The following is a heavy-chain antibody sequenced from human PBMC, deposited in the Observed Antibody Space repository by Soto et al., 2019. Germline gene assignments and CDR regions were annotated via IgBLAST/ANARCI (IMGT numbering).Heavy chain of an antibody. CDR3: ATPSGVGNGPDYFDY. J-gene: IGHJ4*02. D-gene: IGHD2-8*01. Sequence: ASVKVSCKTSGYTFTGYYIHWVRQAPGQGLEWMGWINPNSGGTNYAQKFQGRVTMTRDTSISTAYMELSRLRSDDTAVYYCATPSGVGNGPDYFDYWGQGTLVTVSS. V-gene: IGHV1-2*02. CDR1: GYTFTGYY. CDR2: INPNSGGT.